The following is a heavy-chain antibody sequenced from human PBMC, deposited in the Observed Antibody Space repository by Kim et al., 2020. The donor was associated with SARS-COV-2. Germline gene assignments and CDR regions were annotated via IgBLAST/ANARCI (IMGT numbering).Heavy chain of an antibody. J-gene: IGHJ6*02. CDR3: ARQDSTEVSGMDV. CDR2: IYPGDSDT. CDR1: GYSFTSYW. Sequence: GESLKISCKGSGYSFTSYWIGWVRPMPGKGLEWMGIIYPGDSDTRYSPSFQGQVTISADKSISTAYLQWSSLKASDTAMYYCARQDSTEVSGMDVWGQGTTGTVS. V-gene: IGHV5-51*01.